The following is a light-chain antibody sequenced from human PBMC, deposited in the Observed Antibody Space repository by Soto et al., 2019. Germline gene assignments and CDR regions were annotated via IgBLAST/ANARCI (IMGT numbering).Light chain of an antibody. V-gene: IGKV1-9*01. CDR1: QGISSY. J-gene: IGKJ5*01. CDR2: AAS. Sequence: DVQLSQSPCLPLPSVREIVSITCRASQGISSYLAWYQQKPGKAPKLLIYAASTLQSGVPSRFSGSGSGTEFTLTISSLQPEDFATYYCQQLNSYPLTFGQGTRLEIK. CDR3: QQLNSYPLT.